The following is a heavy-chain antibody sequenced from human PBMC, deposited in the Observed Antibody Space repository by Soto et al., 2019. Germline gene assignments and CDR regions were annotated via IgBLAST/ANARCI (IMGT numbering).Heavy chain of an antibody. V-gene: IGHV3-72*01. Sequence: GSLRLSCAASGFTFSVHHMDWGRQAQGKGLEWVARSRNKAKSYTTVYAASVKDRLTISRDESKNSLYLEMSSLKAEDTAVYFCVRGYHSFDVWGRGTMVTVSS. D-gene: IGHD1-1*01. CDR2: SRNKAKSYTT. CDR1: GFTFSVHH. J-gene: IGHJ3*01. CDR3: VRGYHSFDV.